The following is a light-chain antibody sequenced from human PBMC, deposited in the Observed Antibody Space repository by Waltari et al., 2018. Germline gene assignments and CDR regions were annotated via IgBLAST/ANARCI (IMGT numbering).Light chain of an antibody. J-gene: IGKJ4*01. CDR1: QTILDTYDKNY. CDR2: WAS. CDR3: QQYFNTPIT. V-gene: IGKV4-1*01. Sequence: DIVMTQSPDSLAVTLVERVTIICRSSQTILDTYDKNYLAWHQQKPGQSPRLLIYWASTREFGVPYRFSGSGSGTDFTLTISGLQAEDVAVYYCQQYFNTPITFGGGTKVEIK.